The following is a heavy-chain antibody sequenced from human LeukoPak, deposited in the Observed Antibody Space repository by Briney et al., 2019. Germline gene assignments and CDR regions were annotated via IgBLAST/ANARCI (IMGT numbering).Heavy chain of an antibody. D-gene: IGHD4-17*01. CDR3: ARVAYTVTDYFDC. CDR2: IYSSGST. CDR1: GGSISSHY. J-gene: IGHJ4*02. V-gene: IGHV4-4*07. Sequence: SETLSFTCTVSGGSISSHYWSWIRQPAGKGLEWIGRIYSSGSTMYNPSLKSRVTMSVDTSKNQFSLKLSSVTAADTAVYYCARVAYTVTDYFDCWGQGTLVTVSS.